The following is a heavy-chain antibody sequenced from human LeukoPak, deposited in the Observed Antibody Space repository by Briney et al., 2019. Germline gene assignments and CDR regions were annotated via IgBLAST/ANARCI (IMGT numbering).Heavy chain of an antibody. J-gene: IGHJ4*02. CDR2: IIPIFGTA. CDR3: ARGPYSSSWYLDY. CDR1: GYTFTSYD. Sequence: SVKVSCKASGYTFTSYDINWVRQAPGQGLEWMGGIIPIFGTANYAQKFQGRVTITADESTSTACMELSSLRSEDTAVYYCARGPYSSSWYLDYWGQGTLVTVSS. D-gene: IGHD6-13*01. V-gene: IGHV1-69*13.